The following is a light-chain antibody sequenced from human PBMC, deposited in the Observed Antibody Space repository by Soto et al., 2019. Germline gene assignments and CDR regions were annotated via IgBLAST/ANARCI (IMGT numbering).Light chain of an antibody. V-gene: IGKV1-39*01. CDR3: QQTYTIPWT. J-gene: IGKJ1*01. CDR2: SAT. CDR1: QSFSNY. Sequence: EIQRTQSPSSVSASVGYRVTITCWTSQSFSNYLTWYQHRPGKAPKLLIYSATVLQSGVPSRFSGSGSGTDGTITISRLKTEDAATYDCQQTYTIPWTFCQGTKVDIK.